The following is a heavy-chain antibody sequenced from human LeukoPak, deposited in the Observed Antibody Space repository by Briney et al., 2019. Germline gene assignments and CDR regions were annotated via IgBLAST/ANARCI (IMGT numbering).Heavy chain of an antibody. Sequence: DPGGSLRLSCAVSGFTFSSYWMHWVRQAPGKGLVWVSRINSDGSTTNYADSVKGRFTISRDYAKYTLYLQMNSLRAEDTAVYYCARDYGDYGSYDYWGQGTLVTVSS. CDR2: INSDGSTT. CDR3: ARDYGDYGSYDY. D-gene: IGHD4-17*01. V-gene: IGHV3-74*01. CDR1: GFTFSSYW. J-gene: IGHJ4*02.